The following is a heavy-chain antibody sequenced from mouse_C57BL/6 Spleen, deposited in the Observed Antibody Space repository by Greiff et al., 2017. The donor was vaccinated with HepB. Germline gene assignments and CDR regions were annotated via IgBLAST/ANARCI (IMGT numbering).Heavy chain of an antibody. V-gene: IGHV10-3*01. CDR3: GGALGWGDFDY. CDR2: IRSKSSNYAT. CDR1: GFTFNTYA. D-gene: IGHD4-1*01. Sequence: EVKLMESGGGLVQPKGSLKLSCAASGFTFNTYAMHWVRQAPGKGLECVARIRSKSSNYATYYADSVKDRFTISRDDSQSMLYLQMNNLKTEDTAMDYCGGALGWGDFDYWGQGTTLTVSS. J-gene: IGHJ2*01.